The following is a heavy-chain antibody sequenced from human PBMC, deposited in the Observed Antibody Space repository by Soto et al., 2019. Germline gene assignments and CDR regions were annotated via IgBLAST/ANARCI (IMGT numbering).Heavy chain of an antibody. CDR2: TYYRSKWYN. J-gene: IGHJ4*02. D-gene: IGHD2-15*01. CDR1: GDSVSINSAA. CDR3: ARAHADIVVVVPASVYFDD. Sequence: SQTLSLPWAISGDSVSINSAAWNWIMQSPSRGLEWLGRTYYRSKWYNDYAVSVKRRITINPETSKHQFTLQLNSVTPEDTAAYYCARAHADIVVVVPASVYFDDWGPGTLVTISS. V-gene: IGHV6-1*01.